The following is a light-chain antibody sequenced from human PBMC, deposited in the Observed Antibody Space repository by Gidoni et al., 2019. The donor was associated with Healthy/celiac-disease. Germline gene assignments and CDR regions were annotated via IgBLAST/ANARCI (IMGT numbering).Light chain of an antibody. CDR2: KAS. CDR3: QQYNSYSPWT. J-gene: IGKJ1*01. Sequence: IQMTQSPSTLSASVGDRVTITCRASQSISSWLAWYQQKPGKAPKLLLYKASSLESGVPSRFSGSGSGTEFTLTISRLQHDDFATYYCQQYNSYSPWTFGQGTKVEIK. CDR1: QSISSW. V-gene: IGKV1-5*03.